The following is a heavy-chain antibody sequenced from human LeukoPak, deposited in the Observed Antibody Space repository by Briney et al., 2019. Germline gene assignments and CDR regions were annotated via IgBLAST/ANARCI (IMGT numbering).Heavy chain of an antibody. J-gene: IGHJ6*04. V-gene: IGHV3-74*01. D-gene: IGHD3-10*01. Sequence: GGSLRLSCAASGFTFSSYWMHWVRQAPGKGLVWVSRINSDGSSTSYADSVKGRFTISRDNAKNTLYLQMNGLRAEDTAVYYCAKDHNYGSGSPLALDVWGKGTTVTISS. CDR1: GFTFSSYW. CDR3: AKDHNYGSGSPLALDV. CDR2: INSDGSST.